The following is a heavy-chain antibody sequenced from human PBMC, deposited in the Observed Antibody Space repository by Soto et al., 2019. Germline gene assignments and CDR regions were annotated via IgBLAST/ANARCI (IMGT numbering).Heavy chain of an antibody. V-gene: IGHV1-2*02. Sequence: ASVKVSCKASGYTFTDYYMHWVRQAPGQGLEWMGWINSKTGDTNYAQKFQGRVTMTRDTSISTAYMEVTGLRSDDTAVYFCARDSVLLGSTTLFFWGQGTLVTVSS. CDR1: GYTFTDYY. CDR2: INSKTGDT. J-gene: IGHJ1*01. D-gene: IGHD1-26*01. CDR3: ARDSVLLGSTTLFF.